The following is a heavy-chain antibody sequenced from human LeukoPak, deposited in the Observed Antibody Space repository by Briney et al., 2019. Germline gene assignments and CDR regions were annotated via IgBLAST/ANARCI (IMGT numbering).Heavy chain of an antibody. V-gene: IGHV4-61*02. CDR3: ARGGGLFFGVVIRGNWFDP. CDR1: GDSISSGDYY. D-gene: IGHD3-3*01. J-gene: IGHJ5*02. CDR2: ISSSGST. Sequence: SETLSLTCTVSGDSISSGDYYWSWIRQPAGKGLEWIGRISSSGSTNYNPSLKSRVTISVDTSKNQFSLKLSSVTAADTAVYYCARGGGLFFGVVIRGNWFDPWGQGTLVTVSS.